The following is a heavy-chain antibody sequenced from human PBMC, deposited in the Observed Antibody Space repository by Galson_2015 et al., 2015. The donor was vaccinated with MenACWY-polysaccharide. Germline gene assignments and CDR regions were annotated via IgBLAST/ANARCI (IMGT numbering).Heavy chain of an antibody. J-gene: IGHJ4*02. CDR1: GGSIRNYW. V-gene: IGHV4-59*05. CDR3: ARNCNPWYSSLPYYFDY. Sequence: ETLSLTCSVSGGSIRNYWWSWIRQSPGKGLEWIGSFYYSGSTYYNPSLKSRVTISVDTSKNQFSLNLNSVTASDTAVYYCARNCNPWYSSLPYYFDYWGQGTLVTVSS. D-gene: IGHD6-19*01. CDR2: FYYSGST.